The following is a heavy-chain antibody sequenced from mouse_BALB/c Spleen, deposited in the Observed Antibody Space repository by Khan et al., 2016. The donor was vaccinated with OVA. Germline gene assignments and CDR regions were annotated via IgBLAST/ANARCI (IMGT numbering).Heavy chain of an antibody. J-gene: IGHJ1*01. CDR1: GYTFTNYG. V-gene: IGHV9-3-1*01. Sequence: QIQLVQSGPELKKPGETVKISCKASGYTFTNYGMNWVKQAPGKGLKWMGWINTYTGEPTYADDFKGRSAFSLETSASTAYLQIKNLKNEDTATYFCARSKSYWYFDVWGAGTTVTVSS. CDR2: INTYTGEP. CDR3: ARSKSYWYFDV.